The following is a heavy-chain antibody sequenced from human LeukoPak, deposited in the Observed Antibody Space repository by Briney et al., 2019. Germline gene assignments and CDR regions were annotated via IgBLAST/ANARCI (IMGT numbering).Heavy chain of an antibody. CDR3: ARARGYSYGFGKGYYFDY. CDR1: GGSFSGYY. D-gene: IGHD5-18*01. Sequence: SETLSLTCAVYGGSFSGYYWSWIRQPPGKGLEWIGEINHSGSTNYNPSLKSRVTISVDTSKDQFSLKLSSVTAADTAVYYCARARGYSYGFGKGYYFDYWGQGTLVTVSS. V-gene: IGHV4-34*01. J-gene: IGHJ4*02. CDR2: INHSGST.